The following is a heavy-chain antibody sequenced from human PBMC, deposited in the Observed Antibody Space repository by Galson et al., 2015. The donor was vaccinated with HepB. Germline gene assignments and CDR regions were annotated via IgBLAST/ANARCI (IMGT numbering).Heavy chain of an antibody. CDR1: GGTFSSYA. CDR2: IIPIFGTA. Sequence: SVKVSCKASGGTFSSYAISWVRQAPGQGLEWMGGIIPIFGTANYAQKFQGRVTITADKSTSTAYMELSSLRSEDTAVYYCARVSVIAAAGTDYYYYGMDVWGQGTTVTVSS. CDR3: ARVSVIAAAGTDYYYYGMDV. J-gene: IGHJ6*02. V-gene: IGHV1-69*06. D-gene: IGHD6-13*01.